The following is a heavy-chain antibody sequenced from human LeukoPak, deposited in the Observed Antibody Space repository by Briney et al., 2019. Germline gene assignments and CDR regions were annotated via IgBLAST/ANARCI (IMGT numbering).Heavy chain of an antibody. J-gene: IGHJ4*02. Sequence: GGSLRLSCATSGFTFSHYVMHWVRQAPGRGLEWVAVISFDGQHIFYADSVKGRLAISRDNSNSTLFLQMNCLTIKDTAVYYCARGRASRGYLRWGQGTLVTVSS. CDR2: ISFDGQHI. CDR3: ARGRASRGYLR. V-gene: IGHV3-30*09. D-gene: IGHD3-22*01. CDR1: GFTFSHYV.